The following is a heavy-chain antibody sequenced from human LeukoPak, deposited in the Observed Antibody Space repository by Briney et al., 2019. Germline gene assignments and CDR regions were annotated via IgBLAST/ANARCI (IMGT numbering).Heavy chain of an antibody. CDR1: GFTFSSYA. Sequence: GGSLRLSCAASGFTFSSYAMHWVRQALGKGLEWVAVISYDGSNKYYADSVKGRFTISRDNSKNTLYLQMNSLRAEDTAVYYCARAYRGLDYWGQGTLVTVSS. CDR2: ISYDGSNK. D-gene: IGHD3-16*02. J-gene: IGHJ4*02. CDR3: ARAYRGLDY. V-gene: IGHV3-30-3*01.